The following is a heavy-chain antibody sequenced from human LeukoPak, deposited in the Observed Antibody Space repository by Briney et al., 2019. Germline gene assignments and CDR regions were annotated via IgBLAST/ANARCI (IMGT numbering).Heavy chain of an antibody. V-gene: IGHV3-23*01. CDR1: GFAFSTYG. CDR3: AKEGG. Sequence: HPGGTLRLSCVASGFAFSTYGMTWVRQAPGEGLEWVSAISGSAAATFYGDSVKGRFTISRDNSKRTVYLQMNSLRAEDTVVYYCAKEGGWGQGTLVTVSS. J-gene: IGHJ4*02. CDR2: ISGSAAAT. D-gene: IGHD3-16*01.